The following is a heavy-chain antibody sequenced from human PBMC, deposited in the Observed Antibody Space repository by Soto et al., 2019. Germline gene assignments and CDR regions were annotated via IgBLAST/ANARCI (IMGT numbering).Heavy chain of an antibody. V-gene: IGHV3-23*01. CDR3: AKGRSTGDIDWFDP. J-gene: IGHJ5*02. Sequence: LRLSCTASGFTLQNYAMAWVRQAPGKGLEWVSTLIGGHYGTAYSYSVKGRFTVSRDNSKNCLYLQMNSLGVEDTAMYFCAKGRSTGDIDWFDPWGQGSLVTVSS. CDR2: LIGGHYGT. D-gene: IGHD3-10*01. CDR1: GFTLQNYA.